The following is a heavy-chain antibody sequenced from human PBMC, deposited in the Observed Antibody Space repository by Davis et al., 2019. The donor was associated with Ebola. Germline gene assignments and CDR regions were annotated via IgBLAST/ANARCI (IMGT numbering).Heavy chain of an antibody. CDR3: ARGGAYYYGSGSYYNFGRNQYYFDY. CDR1: GFTFSSYA. V-gene: IGHV3-23*05. D-gene: IGHD3-10*01. CDR2: ITSSGGGT. J-gene: IGHJ4*02. Sequence: PGGSLRLSCAASGFTFSSYAMTWARQAPGKGLEWVSAITSSGGGTYYADSVKGRFTVSRDNAKNSLYLQMNSLRAEDTAVYYCARGGAYYYGSGSYYNFGRNQYYFDYWGQGTLVTVSS.